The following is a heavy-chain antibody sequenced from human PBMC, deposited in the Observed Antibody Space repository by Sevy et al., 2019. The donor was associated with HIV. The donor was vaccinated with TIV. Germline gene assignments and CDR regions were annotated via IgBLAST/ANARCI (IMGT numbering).Heavy chain of an antibody. J-gene: IGHJ3*02. CDR2: IYHSGST. CDR3: ARAERFLEKRGAFDI. D-gene: IGHD3-3*01. V-gene: IGHV4-30-2*01. CDR1: GGSISSGGYS. Sequence: SETLSLTCAVSGGSISSGGYSWSWLRQPPGKGLEWIGYIYHSGSTYYNPSLKSRVTISVDRSKNQFSLKLSSVTAADTAVYYCARAERFLEKRGAFDIWGQGTMVTVSS.